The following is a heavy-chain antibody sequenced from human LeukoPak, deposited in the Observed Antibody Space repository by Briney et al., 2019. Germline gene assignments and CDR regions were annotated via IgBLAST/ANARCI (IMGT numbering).Heavy chain of an antibody. CDR3: ARVRGQLWDAFDI. CDR1: GGSISSGSYY. D-gene: IGHD5-18*01. V-gene: IGHV4-61*02. Sequence: SETLSLTCTVSGGSISSGSYYWSWIRQPAGKGLEWIGRIYTSGSTNYNPSLKSRVTISVDTSKNQFSLKLSSVTAADTAVYYCARVRGQLWDAFDIWGQGTMVTVSS. J-gene: IGHJ3*02. CDR2: IYTSGST.